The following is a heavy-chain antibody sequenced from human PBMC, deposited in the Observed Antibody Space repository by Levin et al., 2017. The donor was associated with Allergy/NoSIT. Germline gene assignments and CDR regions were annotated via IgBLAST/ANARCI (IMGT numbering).Heavy chain of an antibody. D-gene: IGHD3-9*01. Sequence: GGSLRLSCAASEFTFSDYYMSWIRQAPGKGLEWVSYISSSGRIIYYADSVKGRFTISRDNAENSLYLQMNSLRAEDTAVYFCARGGYDIVTGLIDHYYFYMDVWGKGTTVTVSS. CDR3: ARGGYDIVTGLIDHYYFYMDV. CDR2: ISSSGRII. V-gene: IGHV3-11*01. CDR1: EFTFSDYY. J-gene: IGHJ6*03.